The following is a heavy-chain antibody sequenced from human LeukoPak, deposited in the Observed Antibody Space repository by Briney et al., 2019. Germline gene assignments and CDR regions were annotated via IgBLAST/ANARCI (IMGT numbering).Heavy chain of an antibody. J-gene: IGHJ4*02. CDR1: GFTFSSYG. Sequence: GGSLRLSCAASGFTFSSYGMHWVRQAPGKGLEWVAFIRYDGSNKYYADSVKGRFTISRDNAKNSLYLQMNSLRAEDTAVYYCARIAVADHGNDYWGQGTLVTVSS. CDR2: IRYDGSNK. CDR3: ARIAVADHGNDY. D-gene: IGHD6-19*01. V-gene: IGHV3-30*02.